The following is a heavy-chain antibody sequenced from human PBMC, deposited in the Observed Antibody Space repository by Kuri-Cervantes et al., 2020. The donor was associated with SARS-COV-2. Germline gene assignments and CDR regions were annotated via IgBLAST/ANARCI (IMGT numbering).Heavy chain of an antibody. V-gene: IGHV3-48*04. CDR2: ISSSSSTI. CDR3: AKGLGAIRGSYYYYGMDV. J-gene: IGHJ6*02. D-gene: IGHD1-26*01. CDR1: GFTFSSYS. Sequence: GESLKISCAASGFTFSSYSMNWVRQAPGKGLEWVSYISSSSSTIYYADSVKGRFTISRDNAKNSLYLQMNSLRAEDTAVYYCAKGLGAIRGSYYYYGMDVWGQGTTVTVSS.